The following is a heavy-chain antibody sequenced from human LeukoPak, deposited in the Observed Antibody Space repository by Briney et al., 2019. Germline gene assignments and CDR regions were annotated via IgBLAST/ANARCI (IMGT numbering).Heavy chain of an antibody. Sequence: GGPLRLSCAASGFTFTSYWMTWVRQVQGKGLEWVANIKQDGSEKFYVGSVRGRFTISRDNARNSVSLQMNSLRAEDTAVYYCARDIDTNYWGQGTLVTVSS. J-gene: IGHJ4*02. D-gene: IGHD1-26*01. CDR2: IKQDGSEK. V-gene: IGHV3-7*03. CDR1: GFTFTSYW. CDR3: ARDIDTNY.